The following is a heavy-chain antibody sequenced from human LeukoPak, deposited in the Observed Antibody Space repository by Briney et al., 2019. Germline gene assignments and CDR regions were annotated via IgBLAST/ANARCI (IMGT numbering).Heavy chain of an antibody. V-gene: IGHV3-7*01. Sequence: GGSLRLSCAASGFTFSSYWMSWVRQAPGKGLEWVANIRKDGSEKYYVDSVKGRFTISRDNAKTSLYLQMNSLRAEDTAVYYCARHLSGVTGYTYGRGIDYWGQGTLVTVSP. CDR2: IRKDGSEK. CDR1: GFTFSSYW. CDR3: ARHLSGVTGYTYGRGIDY. D-gene: IGHD5-18*01. J-gene: IGHJ4*02.